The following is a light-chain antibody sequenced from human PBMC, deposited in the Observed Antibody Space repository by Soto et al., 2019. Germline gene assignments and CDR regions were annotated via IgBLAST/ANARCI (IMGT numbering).Light chain of an antibody. CDR1: SSDVGSYNL. J-gene: IGLJ1*01. Sequence: QSVLTQPASVSGSPGQSITISCTGTSSDVGSYNLVSWYQQHPGKAPKLMIYEVNKRPSGVSNRFSGSKSGNTASLTISGLQAEYEADYYCCSYAGSSTLYVFGTGTKLTVL. V-gene: IGLV2-23*02. CDR2: EVN. CDR3: CSYAGSSTLYV.